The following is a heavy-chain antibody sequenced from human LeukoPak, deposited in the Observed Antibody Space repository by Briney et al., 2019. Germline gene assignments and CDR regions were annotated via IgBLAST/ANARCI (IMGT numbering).Heavy chain of an antibody. D-gene: IGHD1-26*01. Sequence: PGGSLRLSCAASGFTFSNAWMSWVRQAPGKGLAWVGRIKSKTDGGTTDYAAPVKGRFTISRDDSKNTLYLRMNSLKTEDTAVYYCTTGGPIVGATVDDWGQGTLVTVSS. CDR3: TTGGPIVGATVDD. V-gene: IGHV3-15*01. J-gene: IGHJ4*02. CDR1: GFTFSNAW. CDR2: IKSKTDGGTT.